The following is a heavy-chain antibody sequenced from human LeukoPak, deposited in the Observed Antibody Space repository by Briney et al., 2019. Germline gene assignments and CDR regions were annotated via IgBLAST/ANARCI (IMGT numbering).Heavy chain of an antibody. D-gene: IGHD3-22*01. CDR1: GGSISSYY. J-gene: IGHJ3*02. CDR2: IYYSGST. V-gene: IGHV4-59*08. CDR3: ARHGVSYYYDSSGYLIDI. Sequence: SETLSLTCTVSGGSISSYYRSWIRQPPGKGLEWIGYIYYSGSTNYNPSLKSRVTISVDTSKNQFSLKLSSVTAADTAVYYCARHGVSYYYDSSGYLIDIWGQGTMVTVSS.